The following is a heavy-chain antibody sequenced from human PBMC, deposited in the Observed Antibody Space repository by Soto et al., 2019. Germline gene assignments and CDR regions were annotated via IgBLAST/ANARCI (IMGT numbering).Heavy chain of an antibody. CDR2: INAGNGNT. CDR3: ARVGRQTDAFDI. Sequence: QVQLVQSGAEVKKPGASVKVSCKASGYTFTSYAMHWVRQAPGQRLEWMGWINAGNGNTKDSQKFQGRVTITRDTSASTAYMELSSLRSEDTAVYYCARVGRQTDAFDIWGQGTMVTVSS. J-gene: IGHJ3*02. CDR1: GYTFTSYA. D-gene: IGHD1-26*01. V-gene: IGHV1-3*01.